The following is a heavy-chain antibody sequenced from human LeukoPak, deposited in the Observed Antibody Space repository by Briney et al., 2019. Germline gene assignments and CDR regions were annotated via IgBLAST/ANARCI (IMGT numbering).Heavy chain of an antibody. Sequence: GRSLRLSCSASGFTFSSYAMHWVRQAPGKGLEYVSGINDNGGRAHYGDSVKGRFTISRDDSKNTLYLQMSTLRAEDTAVYYCVKDVSGGYTFDYWGQGTLVSVSS. CDR3: VKDVSGGYTFDY. CDR2: INDNGGRA. CDR1: GFTFSSYA. V-gene: IGHV3-64D*09. J-gene: IGHJ4*02. D-gene: IGHD1-26*01.